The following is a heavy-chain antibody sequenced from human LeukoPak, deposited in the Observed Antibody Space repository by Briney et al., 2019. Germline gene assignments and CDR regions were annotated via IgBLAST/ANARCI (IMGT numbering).Heavy chain of an antibody. CDR3: AKDRTEGSTYYYYFDY. Sequence: GGSLTLSCLASGFIFSGYAMNWVRQAPEKGLEWVSAISGSGGDTYYADSVKGRFTISRDNSKNTLYLKMSSLRAEDTAVYHCAKDRTEGSTYYYYFDYWGQGTLVTVSS. D-gene: IGHD2/OR15-2a*01. J-gene: IGHJ4*02. CDR1: GFIFSGYA. V-gene: IGHV3-23*01. CDR2: ISGSGGDT.